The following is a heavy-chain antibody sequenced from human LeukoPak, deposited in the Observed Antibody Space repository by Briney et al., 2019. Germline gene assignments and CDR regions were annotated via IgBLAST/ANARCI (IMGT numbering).Heavy chain of an antibody. D-gene: IGHD3-3*01. V-gene: IGHV4-34*01. CDR2: INHSGST. Sequence: PSETLSLTCAGYGGSFSGYYWSWIRQPPGKGLEWIGEINHSGSTNYNPSLKSRVTISVDTSKNQFSLKLSSVTAADTAVYYCARGPLYYDFWSGYYTHYMDVWGKGTTVTVSS. CDR3: ARGPLYYDFWSGYYTHYMDV. CDR1: GGSFSGYY. J-gene: IGHJ6*03.